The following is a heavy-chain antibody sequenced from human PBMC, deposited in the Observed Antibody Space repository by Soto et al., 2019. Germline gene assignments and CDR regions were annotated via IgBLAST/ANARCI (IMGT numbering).Heavy chain of an antibody. D-gene: IGHD5-12*01. V-gene: IGHV4-31*03. CDR3: ARTSGYDSNPGGYYFDY. J-gene: IGHJ4*02. CDR1: GGSISSGGYY. CDR2: IYYSGST. Sequence: QVQLQESGPGLVKPSQTLSLTCTVSGGSISSGGYYWSWIRQHPGKGLEWIGYIYYSGSTYYNPSLKSRVTISVDTYKNQFSLKLSSVTAADTAVYYCARTSGYDSNPGGYYFDYWGQGTLVTVSS.